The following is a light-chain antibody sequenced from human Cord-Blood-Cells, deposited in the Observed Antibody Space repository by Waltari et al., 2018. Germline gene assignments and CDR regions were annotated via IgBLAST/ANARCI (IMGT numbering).Light chain of an antibody. Sequence: SYELTQPPPVPVSPGQTARSTCSGDELPKKYAYWYQQKPGQAPVLVIYKDSERPSGIPERFSGSSSGTTVTLTISGVQAEDEADYYCQSADSSGTYPYVFGTGTKVTVL. CDR1: ELPKKY. CDR3: QSADSSGTYPYV. J-gene: IGLJ1*01. V-gene: IGLV3-25*03. CDR2: KDS.